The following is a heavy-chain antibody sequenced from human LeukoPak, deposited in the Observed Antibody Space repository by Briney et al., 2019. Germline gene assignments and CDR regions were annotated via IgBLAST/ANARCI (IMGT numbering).Heavy chain of an antibody. V-gene: IGHV3-9*01. J-gene: IGHJ3*02. Sequence: GRSLRLSCAASGFTLGEYALDLVRPAPGEGLEWVSGISWNSGSIGYADSVKGRFTISRDNAKNSLYLQMNSLRAEDTALYYCAKATLNDAFDIWGQGTMVTVSS. CDR3: AKATLNDAFDI. CDR1: GFTLGEYA. CDR2: ISWNSGSI.